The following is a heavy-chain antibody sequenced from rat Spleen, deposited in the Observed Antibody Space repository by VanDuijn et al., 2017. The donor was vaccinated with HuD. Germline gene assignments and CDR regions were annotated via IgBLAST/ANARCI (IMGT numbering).Heavy chain of an antibody. D-gene: IGHD1-8*01. V-gene: IGHV5-31*01. Sequence: EVQLVESGGGLVQPGRSLKLSCVASGFTFNNYWMTWIRQAPGKGLEWVASITNTGGTTYYPDSVKGRFTISSDNAKSTLYLQMDSLRSEDTATYYCATHEVLTTDVMDAWGQGASVTVSS. CDR3: ATHEVLTTDVMDA. CDR2: ITNTGGTT. CDR1: GFTFNNYW. J-gene: IGHJ4*01.